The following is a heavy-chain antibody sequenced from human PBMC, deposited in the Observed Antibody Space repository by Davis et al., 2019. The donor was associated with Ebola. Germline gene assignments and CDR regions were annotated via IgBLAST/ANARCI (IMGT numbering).Heavy chain of an antibody. D-gene: IGHD6-19*01. Sequence: PGGSLRLSCAASGFTFSSYSMNWVRQAPGKGLEWVSSISSSSSYIYYADSVKGRFTISRDNAKNSLYLQMNSLRAEDTAVYYCAKEEYSSGGGSDYWGQGTLVTVSS. J-gene: IGHJ4*02. CDR2: ISSSSSYI. CDR3: AKEEYSSGGGSDY. V-gene: IGHV3-21*01. CDR1: GFTFSSYS.